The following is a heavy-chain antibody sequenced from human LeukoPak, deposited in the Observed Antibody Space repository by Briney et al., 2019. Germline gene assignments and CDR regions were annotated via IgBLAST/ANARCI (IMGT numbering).Heavy chain of an antibody. CDR1: GYTFTSYG. D-gene: IGHD2-2*01. CDR2: ISAYNGNT. CDR3: ARGEYQLLWGSWFDP. Sequence: GASVKVSCKASGYTFTSYGISWVRQAPGQGLEWMGWISAYNGNTNYAQKLQGGVTMTTDTSTSTAYMELRSLRFDDTAVYYCARGEYQLLWGSWFDPWGQGPMVTVSS. V-gene: IGHV1-18*01. J-gene: IGHJ5*02.